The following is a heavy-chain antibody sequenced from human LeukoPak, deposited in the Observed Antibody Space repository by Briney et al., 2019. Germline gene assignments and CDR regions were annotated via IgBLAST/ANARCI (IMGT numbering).Heavy chain of an antibody. CDR1: GFTVSSNY. CDR2: IYSGGST. J-gene: IGHJ4*02. V-gene: IGHV3-66*02. CDR3: ARDGYSSSSSPVN. D-gene: IGHD6-6*01. Sequence: GGSLRLSCAASGFTVSSNYMSWVRQAPGKGLEWVSVIYSGGSTYYADSVKGRFTISRDNSKNTLYLQMNSLRAEGTAVYYCARDGYSSSSSPVNWGQGTLVTVSS.